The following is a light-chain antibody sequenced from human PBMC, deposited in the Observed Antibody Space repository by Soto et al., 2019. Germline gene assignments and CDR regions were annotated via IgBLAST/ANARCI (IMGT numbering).Light chain of an antibody. CDR2: HVT. CDR1: TSDVGSHNH. Sequence: QSALTQPASVSGSPGQSITISCTGTTSDVGSHNHVSWYQQHPGKAPKLMIYHVTDRPSGVSNRFSGSKSGDTASLTISGLQAEDEADYYCISYTTSSTDVFGTGTKLTVL. V-gene: IGLV2-14*01. J-gene: IGLJ1*01. CDR3: ISYTTSSTDV.